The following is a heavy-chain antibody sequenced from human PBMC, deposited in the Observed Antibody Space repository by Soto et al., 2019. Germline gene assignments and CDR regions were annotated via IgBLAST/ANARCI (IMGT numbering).Heavy chain of an antibody. J-gene: IGHJ4*02. V-gene: IGHV3-23*01. Sequence: LRLSCAASGFTFSSYAMSWVRQAPGKGLEWVSGISGSGGSAYYADSVKGRFSISRDDSKSTLYLHMDILRAEDTAIYYCAKGGNSGYDFADFDYWGQGTLVTVSS. CDR1: GFTFSSYA. CDR2: ISGSGGSA. D-gene: IGHD3-22*01. CDR3: AKGGNSGYDFADFDY.